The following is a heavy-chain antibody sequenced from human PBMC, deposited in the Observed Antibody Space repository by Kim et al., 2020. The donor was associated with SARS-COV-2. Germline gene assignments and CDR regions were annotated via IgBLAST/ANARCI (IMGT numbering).Heavy chain of an antibody. CDR2: IHVVHGNT. CDR1: GYTFTNYG. J-gene: IGHJ4*02. D-gene: IGHD4-4*01. Sequence: ASVKVSCKTSGYTFTNYGIHWVRQAPGQRPEWMGWIHVVHGNTKYSQKLQGRVTITRDTSASTAYMELSSLRSEDTAVYYCARGYTPDYSNSYFDSWGQGTLVTVSS. CDR3: ARGYTPDYSNSYFDS. V-gene: IGHV1-3*01.